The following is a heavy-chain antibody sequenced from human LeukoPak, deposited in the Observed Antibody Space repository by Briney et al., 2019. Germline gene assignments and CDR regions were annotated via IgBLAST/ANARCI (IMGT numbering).Heavy chain of an antibody. V-gene: IGHV3-30*04. CDR1: GFTFSSYA. D-gene: IGHD5-18*01. CDR3: ARGSWGGAMVPDY. CDR2: ISYDGSNK. Sequence: QPGRSLRLSCAASGFTFSSYAMHWVRQAPGKGLEWVAVISYDGSNKYYADSVKGRFTISRDNSKNTLYLQMNSLRAEDTAVYYCARGSWGGAMVPDYWGQGTLVTVSS. J-gene: IGHJ4*02.